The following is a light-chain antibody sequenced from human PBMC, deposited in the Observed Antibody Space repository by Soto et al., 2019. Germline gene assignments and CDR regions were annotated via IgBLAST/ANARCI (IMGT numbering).Light chain of an antibody. Sequence: QSVLTQPASVSGSPGQSITISCTGTSSDVGGYNYVSWYQHHPGKAPNPMIYEVSNRPSGVSNRFSGSKSGNTASLTISGLQAEDEADYYCSSYTSSTTYVFGTGTKVTAL. V-gene: IGLV2-14*01. CDR2: EVS. CDR3: SSYTSSTTYV. CDR1: SSDVGGYNY. J-gene: IGLJ1*01.